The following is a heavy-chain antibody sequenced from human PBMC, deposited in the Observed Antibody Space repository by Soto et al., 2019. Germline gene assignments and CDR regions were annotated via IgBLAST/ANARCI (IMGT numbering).Heavy chain of an antibody. Sequence: EVQLVESGGGLVQPGGSLRLSCAASGFTVSNNYMIWFRLPPGKGLEWVSLIYSGGTTYYADSVKGRFTISRDNSKNTLYLQMNSLRVEDTAVYYCARNGWGSATFGMWGPGTLVTVSS. D-gene: IGHD3-16*01. V-gene: IGHV3-53*01. J-gene: IGHJ4*02. CDR3: ARNGWGSATFGM. CDR1: GFTVSNNY. CDR2: IYSGGTT.